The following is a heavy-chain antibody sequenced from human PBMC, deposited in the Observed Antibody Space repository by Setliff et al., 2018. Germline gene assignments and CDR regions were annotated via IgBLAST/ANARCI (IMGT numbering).Heavy chain of an antibody. D-gene: IGHD5-12*01. CDR1: GYNFNNYW. V-gene: IGHV5-51*01. CDR3: ARTLRYGGYLLAY. Sequence: PGESLKISCKGSGYNFNNYWIGWVRQMPGKGLGWMGIIYLGDSDTRYSPSFQGHVTISADKSTRTAYLQWNRLKASDTAIYYCARTLRYGGYLLAYWGQGTLVTVSS. J-gene: IGHJ4*02. CDR2: IYLGDSDT.